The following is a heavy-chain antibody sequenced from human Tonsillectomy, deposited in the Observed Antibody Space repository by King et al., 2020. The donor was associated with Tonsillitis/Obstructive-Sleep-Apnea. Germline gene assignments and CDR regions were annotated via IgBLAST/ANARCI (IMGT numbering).Heavy chain of an antibody. CDR2: IYYSGST. V-gene: IGHV4-39*01. CDR3: TGGRDYGGTHWYFDL. D-gene: IGHD4-23*01. J-gene: IGHJ2*01. Sequence: QLQESGPGLVKPSETLSLTCTVSGGSISSSSYYWGWIRQPPGKGLEWIGSIYYSGSTYHNPSLKSRVTISVDTSKNQFSLKLSSVTAADTAVYHCTGGRDYGGTHWYFDLWGRGTLVTVSS. CDR1: GGSISSSSYY.